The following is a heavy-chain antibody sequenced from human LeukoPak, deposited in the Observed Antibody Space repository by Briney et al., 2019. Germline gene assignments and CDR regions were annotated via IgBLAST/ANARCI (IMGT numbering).Heavy chain of an antibody. CDR3: AKDRTVGASYWYFDL. CDR1: GFSFSSYG. V-gene: IGHV3-21*01. J-gene: IGHJ2*01. CDR2: ISSRSSSI. Sequence: GGSLRLSCAASGFSFSSYGMNWVRQAPGKGLEWVSSISSRSSSIYYADSVRGRFTISRDDAKNSLYLQMNSLRAEDTAIYYCAKDRTVGASYWYFDLWGRGTLVTVSS. D-gene: IGHD1-26*01.